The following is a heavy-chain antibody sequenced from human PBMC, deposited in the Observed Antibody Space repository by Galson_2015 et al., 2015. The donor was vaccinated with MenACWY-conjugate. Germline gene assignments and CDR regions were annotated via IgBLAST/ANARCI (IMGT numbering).Heavy chain of an antibody. Sequence: SLRLSCAASGFTSSSYWMYWVRQAPGKGLVWVAHINRDGSSTSYADSVKGRFTISRDNAKNMLYLQMNSLRAEDTAVYYCARDPERGDGYVLDYWGQGTLVTVSS. D-gene: IGHD5-24*01. CDR3: ARDPERGDGYVLDY. V-gene: IGHV3-74*01. J-gene: IGHJ4*02. CDR2: INRDGSST. CDR1: GFTSSSYW.